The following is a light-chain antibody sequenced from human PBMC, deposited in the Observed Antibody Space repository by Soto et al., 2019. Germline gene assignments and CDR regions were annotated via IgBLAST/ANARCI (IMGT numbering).Light chain of an antibody. Sequence: DIQLTQSPSFLSASVGDRVTITCRASQGISSYLAWYQQKPGKAPKLLIYAASTLQSGVPSRFRGSVAGTEFTLPVSILQPEDSASYYCQQLNSYPPWTFGQGTTGEIK. V-gene: IGKV1-9*01. CDR2: AAS. CDR1: QGISSY. CDR3: QQLNSYPPWT. J-gene: IGKJ1*01.